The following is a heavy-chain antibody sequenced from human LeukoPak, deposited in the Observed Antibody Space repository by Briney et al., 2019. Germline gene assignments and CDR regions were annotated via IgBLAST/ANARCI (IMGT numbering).Heavy chain of an antibody. CDR3: AKEDAAADFDY. J-gene: IGHJ4*02. CDR2: VNPNSGGT. V-gene: IGHV1-2*06. CDR1: GYTFTGYY. Sequence: ASVKVSCKASGYTFTGYYMHWVRQAPGQGLEWMGRVNPNSGGTNYAQKFQGRVTMARDTSINTAYMELSRLRSDDTAVYYCAKEDAAADFDYWGQGTLVTVSS. D-gene: IGHD6-25*01.